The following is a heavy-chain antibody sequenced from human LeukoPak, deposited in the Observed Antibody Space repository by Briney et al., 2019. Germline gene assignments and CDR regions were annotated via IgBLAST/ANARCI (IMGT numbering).Heavy chain of an antibody. CDR3: ARRLSVWGSYRHSAGYYFDY. CDR2: INHSGSS. V-gene: IGHV4-34*01. Sequence: SETLSLTCGVYGGSFSGYYWSWIRQPPGKGLEWIGEINHSGSSNNNPSLKSRVTISVDTSKNQFSLKLSSVTAADTAVYYCARRLSVWGSYRHSAGYYFDYWGQGTLVTVSS. CDR1: GGSFSGYY. D-gene: IGHD3-16*02. J-gene: IGHJ4*02.